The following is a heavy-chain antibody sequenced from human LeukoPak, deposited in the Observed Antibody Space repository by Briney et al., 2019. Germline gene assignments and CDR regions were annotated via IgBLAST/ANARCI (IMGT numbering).Heavy chain of an antibody. CDR2: ISSSSSYI. V-gene: IGHV3-21*01. D-gene: IGHD3-3*01. CDR1: GFTSSSYS. CDR3: ARDTYYDFWSGYSNLGSY. J-gene: IGHJ4*02. Sequence: PGGSLRLSCAASGFTSSSYSMNWVRQAPGKGLEWVSSISSSSSYIYYADSVKGRFTISRDNAKNSLYLQMNSLRAEDTAVYYCARDTYYDFWSGYSNLGSYWGQGTLVTVSS.